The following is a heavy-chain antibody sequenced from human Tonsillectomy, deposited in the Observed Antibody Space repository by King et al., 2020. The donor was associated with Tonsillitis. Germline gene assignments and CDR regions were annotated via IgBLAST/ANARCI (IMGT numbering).Heavy chain of an antibody. CDR1: GFTFSSYA. V-gene: IGHV3-30-3*01. CDR2: ISYGVTNK. J-gene: IGHJ4*02. D-gene: IGHD5-24*01. Sequence: VQLVESGGGVVQPGRSLRLSCAASGFTFSSYAMNWVRQAPGKGLEWVAVISYGVTNKYYADSVKGRFTISRDNSKNTLFLQMTSLRVEDTAVYYCARDRGRWLQSHFDYWGQGTLVTVSS. CDR3: ARDRGRWLQSHFDY.